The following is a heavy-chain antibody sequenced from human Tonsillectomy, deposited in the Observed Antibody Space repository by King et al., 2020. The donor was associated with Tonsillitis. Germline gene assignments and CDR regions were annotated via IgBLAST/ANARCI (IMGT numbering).Heavy chain of an antibody. CDR2: ISYDGSKK. J-gene: IGHJ4*02. V-gene: IGHV3-30*18. D-gene: IGHD3-10*01. CDR3: AKSSVNYSFDY. Sequence: VQLVESGGGVVQPGRSLRLSCAASGFTFNHYGMSWVRQAPGRGLEWVTIISYDGSKKYYADSVKGRFTISRDNSNNTLFLQMNSLRSDDTAIYFCAKSSVNYSFDYWGQGTLVTVSS. CDR1: GFTFNHYG.